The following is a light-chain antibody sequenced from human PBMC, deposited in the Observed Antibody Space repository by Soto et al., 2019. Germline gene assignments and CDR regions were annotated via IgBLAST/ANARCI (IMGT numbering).Light chain of an antibody. J-gene: IGKJ1*01. CDR1: QSISSY. CDR3: QKRYSTPRQ. CDR2: AAS. Sequence: DILTAQSSSSLSASVGDRVTITCRASQSISSYLNWYQQKPGKAPKLLIYAASSLQSGVPSRFSGSGSGTDFTLTISSLQPEDFATYYCQKRYSTPRQFGQGTKVDIK. V-gene: IGKV1-39*01.